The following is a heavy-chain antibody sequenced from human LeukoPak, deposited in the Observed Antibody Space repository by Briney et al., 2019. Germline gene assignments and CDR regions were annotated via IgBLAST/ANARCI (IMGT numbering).Heavy chain of an antibody. CDR1: GFTFSSYA. Sequence: GGSLRLSCAASGFTFSSYAMSWVRQAPGKGLEWVSAISGSGGSTYYADSVKGRFTISRDNSKNTLYLQMNSLRAEDTAVYYCAKILACGGDCWVFDYWGQGTLVTVSS. D-gene: IGHD2-21*02. CDR2: ISGSGGST. CDR3: AKILACGGDCWVFDY. J-gene: IGHJ4*02. V-gene: IGHV3-23*01.